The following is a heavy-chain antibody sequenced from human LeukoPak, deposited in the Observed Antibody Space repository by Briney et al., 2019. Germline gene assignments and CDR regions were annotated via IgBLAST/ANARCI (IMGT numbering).Heavy chain of an antibody. V-gene: IGHV3-7*01. J-gene: IGHJ4*02. D-gene: IGHD3-22*01. CDR2: IRQDGSEK. Sequence: PGGSLGLSCAASGFTFSSYWMSWVRQAPGKGLQWVANIRQDGSEKYYVDSVKGRFTISRDNAKNSLYLQMNSLRAEDTAVYSCARDYYDTTGPLTYWGQGTLVTVSS. CDR3: ARDYYDTTGPLTY. CDR1: GFTFSSYW.